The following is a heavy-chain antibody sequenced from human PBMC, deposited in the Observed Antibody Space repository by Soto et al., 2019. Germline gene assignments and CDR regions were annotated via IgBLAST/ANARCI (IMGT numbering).Heavy chain of an antibody. J-gene: IGHJ4*01. CDR1: GGSVSSGTYY. CDR2: IYYPGGT. V-gene: IGHV4-61*01. CDR3: ARSLGTVYDSLPDY. D-gene: IGHD3-22*01. Sequence: QVQLQESGPGLVKPSETLSLTCTVSGGSVSSGTYYWSWIRQPPGKGLEWIGYIYYPGGTNYNPSLKSRVTISIDTSKNQFSLKLSSVTAADTAVFYCARSLGTVYDSLPDYWGQGTLVTVSS.